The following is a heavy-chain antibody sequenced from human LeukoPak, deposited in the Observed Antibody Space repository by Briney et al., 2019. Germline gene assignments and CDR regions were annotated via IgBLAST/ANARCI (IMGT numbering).Heavy chain of an antibody. D-gene: IGHD3-9*01. Sequence: GGSLRLSCAASGFTFSSYAMSRVRQAPGKGLEWVSAISGSGGSTYYADSVKGRFTISRDNSKNTLYLQMNSLRAEDTAVYYCAKDPSDILTGYYRSWGQGTLVTVSS. V-gene: IGHV3-23*01. CDR2: ISGSGGST. CDR1: GFTFSSYA. CDR3: AKDPSDILTGYYRS. J-gene: IGHJ4*02.